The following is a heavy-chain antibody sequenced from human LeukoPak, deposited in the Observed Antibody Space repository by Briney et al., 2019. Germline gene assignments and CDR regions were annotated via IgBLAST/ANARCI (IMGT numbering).Heavy chain of an antibody. CDR3: ARDQGPSSYYYYMDV. Sequence: GGSLRLSCAASGFTFDDYGMSWVRQAPGKGLEWVSGISWNGGSTGYADSVKGRFTISRDNAKNSLYLQMNSLRAEDTALYYCARDQGPSSYYYYMDVWGKGTTVTVSS. CDR1: GFTFDDYG. V-gene: IGHV3-20*04. J-gene: IGHJ6*03. CDR2: ISWNGGST.